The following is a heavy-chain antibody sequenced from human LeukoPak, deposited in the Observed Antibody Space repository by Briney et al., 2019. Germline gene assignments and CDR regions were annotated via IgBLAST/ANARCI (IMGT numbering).Heavy chain of an antibody. Sequence: SVKVSCKASGGTFSSYAISWVRQAPGQGLEWMGGIIPIFGTANYAQKFQGRVTITTDESTSAAYMELSSLRSEDTAVYYCARDRCFSTSCYGGWFDPWGQGTLVTVSS. CDR3: ARDRCFSTSCYGGWFDP. CDR2: IIPIFGTA. V-gene: IGHV1-69*05. J-gene: IGHJ5*02. D-gene: IGHD2-2*01. CDR1: GGTFSSYA.